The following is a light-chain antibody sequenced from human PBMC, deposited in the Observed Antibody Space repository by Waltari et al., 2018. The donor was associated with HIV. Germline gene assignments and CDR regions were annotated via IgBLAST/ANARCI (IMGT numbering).Light chain of an antibody. Sequence: EPVLTQSPGTLSLSPGERHTLSCRAGQTINSNYIAWYQHKPGLPPRLLIYDASTRAAGIPDRFSGGGSGTDFTLTISRLEPEDFAIYFCQQYEASPPMYTFGQGTRLEV. V-gene: IGKV3-20*01. J-gene: IGKJ2*01. CDR1: QTINSNY. CDR3: QQYEASPPMYT. CDR2: DAS.